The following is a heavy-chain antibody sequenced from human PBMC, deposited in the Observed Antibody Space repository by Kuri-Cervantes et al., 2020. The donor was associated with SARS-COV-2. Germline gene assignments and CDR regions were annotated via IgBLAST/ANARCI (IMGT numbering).Heavy chain of an antibody. CDR1: GFTFSTFW. Sequence: GESLKISCAASGFTFSTFWLSWVRQAPGKGLEWVAVISYDGSNKYYADSVKGRFTISRDNSKNTLYPQMNSLRAEDTAVYYCASVPYYDFWSGYYAHWGQGTLVTVSS. J-gene: IGHJ4*02. V-gene: IGHV3-30-3*01. D-gene: IGHD3-3*01. CDR3: ASVPYYDFWSGYYAH. CDR2: ISYDGSNK.